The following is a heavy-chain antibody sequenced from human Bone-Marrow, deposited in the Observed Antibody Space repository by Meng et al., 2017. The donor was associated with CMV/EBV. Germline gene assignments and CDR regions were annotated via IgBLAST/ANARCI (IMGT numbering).Heavy chain of an antibody. J-gene: IGHJ4*02. Sequence: GESLKISCAASGFTFDDYAMHWVRQAPGKGLEWVSLISWDGGSTYYADSVKGRFTISRDNSKNSLYLQMNSLRAEDTALYYCAKEGIVGANYFDYWGQGTLVTVSS. V-gene: IGHV3-43D*03. CDR3: AKEGIVGANYFDY. D-gene: IGHD1-26*01. CDR2: ISWDGGST. CDR1: GFTFDDYA.